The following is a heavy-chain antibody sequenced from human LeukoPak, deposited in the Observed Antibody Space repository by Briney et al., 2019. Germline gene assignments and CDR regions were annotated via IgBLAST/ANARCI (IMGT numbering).Heavy chain of an antibody. D-gene: IGHD2-15*01. J-gene: IGHJ6*02. CDR1: GYTFTSYD. CDR3: ARWRYCSGGSCHTGHYYYYGMDV. Sequence: ASVKVSCKASGYTFTSYDINWVRQATGQGLEWMGWMNPNSGNTGYAQKFQGRATMTRNTSISTAYMELSSLRPEDTAVYYCARWRYCSGGSCHTGHYYYYGMDVWGQGTTVTVSS. CDR2: MNPNSGNT. V-gene: IGHV1-8*01.